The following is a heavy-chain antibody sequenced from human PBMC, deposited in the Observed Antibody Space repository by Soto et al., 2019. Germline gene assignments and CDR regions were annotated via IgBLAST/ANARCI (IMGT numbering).Heavy chain of an antibody. V-gene: IGHV4-4*07. CDR2: IYTSGST. CDR3: VGLGYSSSWYLHYYYGMDV. D-gene: IGHD6-13*01. Sequence: SYTLYLTCTVCGGSIISYYWSWIRQPAGKGLEWIGRIYTSGSTNYNPSLKSRVTMSVDTSKNQFSLKLSSVTAADTAVYYCVGLGYSSSWYLHYYYGMDVWGQGTTVTVSS. CDR1: GGSIISYY. J-gene: IGHJ6*02.